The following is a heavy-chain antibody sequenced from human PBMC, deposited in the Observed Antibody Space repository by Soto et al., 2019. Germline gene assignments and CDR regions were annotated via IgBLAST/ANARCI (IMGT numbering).Heavy chain of an antibody. CDR2: IYRTGST. D-gene: IGHD3-3*01. CDR1: GGSISTYY. Sequence: SETLSLTCTVSGGSISTYYWNWIRQSPGKGLEWIGYIYRTGSTHYNPSLNGRVAISLDASRNRFSLKLNSVTAADTAVYFCARQIGDDPFDVWGQGTMVTVSS. J-gene: IGHJ3*01. V-gene: IGHV4-59*01. CDR3: ARQIGDDPFDV.